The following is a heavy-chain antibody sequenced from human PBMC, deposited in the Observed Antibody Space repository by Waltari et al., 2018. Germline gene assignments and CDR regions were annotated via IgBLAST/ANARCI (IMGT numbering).Heavy chain of an antibody. Sequence: QVQLQQWGAGLLKPSETLSLTCAVYGGSFSGYYWSWIRQPPGKGLEWIGEINHSGSTNYNPSLKSRVTISVDTSKNQFSLKLSSVTAADTAVYYCVRAGSYLYYYYYYMDVWGKGTTVTVSS. J-gene: IGHJ6*03. V-gene: IGHV4-34*01. CDR2: INHSGST. CDR3: VRAGSYLYYYYYYMDV. D-gene: IGHD3-10*01. CDR1: GGSFSGYY.